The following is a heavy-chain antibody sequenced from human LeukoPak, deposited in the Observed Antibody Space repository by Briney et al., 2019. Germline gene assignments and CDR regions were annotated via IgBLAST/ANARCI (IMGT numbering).Heavy chain of an antibody. D-gene: IGHD3-22*01. CDR2: INHSGST. CDR3: ARGGNYYDSIPDY. CDR1: GFTFSDYY. V-gene: IGHV4-34*01. J-gene: IGHJ4*02. Sequence: PGGSLRLSCAASGFTFSDYYMSWIRQPPGKGLEWIGEINHSGSTNYNPSLKSRVTISVDTSKNQFSLKLSSVTAADTAVYYCARGGNYYDSIPDYWGQGTLVTVSS.